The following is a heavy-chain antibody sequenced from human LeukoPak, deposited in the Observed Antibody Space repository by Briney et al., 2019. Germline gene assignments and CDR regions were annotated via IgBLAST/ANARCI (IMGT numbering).Heavy chain of an antibody. J-gene: IGHJ4*02. CDR2: IKQDGSEK. D-gene: IGHD6-13*01. CDR1: EFTFSSYW. CDR3: ARDPGYSSSWFDYYFDY. V-gene: IGHV3-7*01. Sequence: PGGSLRLSCAASEFTFSSYWMSWVRQAPGKGLEWVANIKQDGSEKYYVDSVKGRFTISRDNAKNSLYLQMNSLRAEDTAVYYCARDPGYSSSWFDYYFDYWGQGTLVTVSS.